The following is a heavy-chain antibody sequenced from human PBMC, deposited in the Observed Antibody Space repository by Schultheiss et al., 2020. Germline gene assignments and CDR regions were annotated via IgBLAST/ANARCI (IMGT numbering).Heavy chain of an antibody. V-gene: IGHV4-59*01. CDR3: ARDGSYCSSTSCYGVDP. CDR1: GGSISSYY. J-gene: IGHJ5*02. Sequence: SETLSLTCTVSGGSISSYYWSWIRQPPGKGLEWIGYIYYSGSTNYNPSLKSRVTISVDTSKNQFSLKLSSVTAADTAVYYCARDGSYCSSTSCYGVDPWGQGTLVNGYS. CDR2: IYYSGST. D-gene: IGHD2-2*01.